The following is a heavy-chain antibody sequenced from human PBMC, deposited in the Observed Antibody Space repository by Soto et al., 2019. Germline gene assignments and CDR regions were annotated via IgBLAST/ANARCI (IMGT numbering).Heavy chain of an antibody. CDR2: IWYDGRKT. V-gene: IGHV3-33*01. J-gene: IGHJ6*02. Sequence: QVQLVESGGGVIQPGRSLRLSCAASGFTFSSYGMHWVRQAPGKGLEWVAVIWYDGRKTYYADSVKGRFTISRDNPKDTLYLQMNSLRAEDTAVYYCARVAVWFGDYYHYGMDVWGQGTTVTVSS. D-gene: IGHD3-10*01. CDR3: ARVAVWFGDYYHYGMDV. CDR1: GFTFSSYG.